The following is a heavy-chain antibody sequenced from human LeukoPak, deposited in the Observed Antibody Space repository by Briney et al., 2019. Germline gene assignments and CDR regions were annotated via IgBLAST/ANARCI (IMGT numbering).Heavy chain of an antibody. J-gene: IGHJ4*02. D-gene: IGHD3-3*01. CDR3: ARRAGAGFDFWRGYPEGYFDY. Sequence: GGSLRLSCEASGVTVSSNYISWVRQAPGKGLEWISVIFTGSKTYYADSVKGRFTLSRDNSKNTVYLEMNSLRAEDTAVYYCARRAGAGFDFWRGYPEGYFDYWGQGTLVTVSS. V-gene: IGHV3-53*01. CDR2: IFTGSKT. CDR1: GVTVSSNY.